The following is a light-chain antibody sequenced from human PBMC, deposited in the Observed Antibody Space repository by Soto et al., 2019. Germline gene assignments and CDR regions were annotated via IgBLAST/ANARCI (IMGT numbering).Light chain of an antibody. Sequence: EIVLTQSTGTLSLSPGERATLSCRASQSVSSSSLDWFQQKPGQAPRLLICGASSRATGIPDRFSGSGSGTDFALTIIRLEPEDFAVYYCQQYGSSPPITFGGGTKVEIK. CDR1: QSVSSSS. J-gene: IGKJ4*01. V-gene: IGKV3-20*01. CDR3: QQYGSSPPIT. CDR2: GAS.